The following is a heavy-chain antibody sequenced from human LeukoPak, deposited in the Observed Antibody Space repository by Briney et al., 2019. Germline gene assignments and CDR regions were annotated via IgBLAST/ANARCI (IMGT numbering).Heavy chain of an antibody. CDR1: GGSISNNY. Sequence: SETLSLTCTVSGGSISNNYWSWIRQPPGKGLEYVGYIYYTGDTNSNPSLKSRVTISLDMSKNQISLKLSSVTAADTAVYYCARLGGYYDYWGQRTLVTVSS. D-gene: IGHD3-22*01. J-gene: IGHJ4*02. V-gene: IGHV4-59*08. CDR3: ARLGGYYDY. CDR2: IYYTGDT.